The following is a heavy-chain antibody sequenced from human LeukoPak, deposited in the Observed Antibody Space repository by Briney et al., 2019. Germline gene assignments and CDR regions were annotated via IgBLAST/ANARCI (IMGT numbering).Heavy chain of an antibody. Sequence: PGASLRLSCAASGFTFSNYAMSWVRQAPGKGLEWVSAITGGGSGICYADSMKSRFTISRDNSKNTLYLQINGLRAEDTAVYYCAKWGDYDVLTGYYVSDYWGQGTLVTVSS. CDR1: GFTFSNYA. V-gene: IGHV3-23*01. CDR2: ITGGGSGI. CDR3: AKWGDYDVLTGYYVSDY. D-gene: IGHD3-9*01. J-gene: IGHJ4*02.